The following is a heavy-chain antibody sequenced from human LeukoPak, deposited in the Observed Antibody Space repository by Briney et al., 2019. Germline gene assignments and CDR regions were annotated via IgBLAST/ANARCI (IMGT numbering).Heavy chain of an antibody. CDR2: ISSSGSTI. D-gene: IGHD3-16*01. V-gene: IGHV3-48*03. Sequence: GGSLRLSCAASGFTFSSYEMNWVRQAPGKGLEWVSYISSSGSTIYYADSVKGRFTISRDNAKNSLYLQMNSLRAEDTAVYYCARDTFGDLGAFDIWGQGTMVTVSS. CDR3: ARDTFGDLGAFDI. CDR1: GFTFSSYE. J-gene: IGHJ3*02.